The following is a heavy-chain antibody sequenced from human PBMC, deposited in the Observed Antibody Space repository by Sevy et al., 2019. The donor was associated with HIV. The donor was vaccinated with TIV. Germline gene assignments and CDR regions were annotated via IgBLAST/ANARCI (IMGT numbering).Heavy chain of an antibody. D-gene: IGHD6-19*01. CDR1: GFTFSSYS. V-gene: IGHV3-21*01. J-gene: IGHJ4*02. CDR2: ISSSSSYI. Sequence: GGSLRLSCAASGFTFSSYSMNWVRQAPGKGLEWVSSISSSSSYIYYADSVKGRFTTSRDNAKNSLYLQMNSLRAEDTAVYYCARDLGSSGWYGYYFDYWGQGTLVTVSS. CDR3: ARDLGSSGWYGYYFDY.